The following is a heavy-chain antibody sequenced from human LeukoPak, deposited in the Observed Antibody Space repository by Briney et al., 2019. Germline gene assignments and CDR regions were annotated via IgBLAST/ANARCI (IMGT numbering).Heavy chain of an antibody. CDR2: ISSNGGST. CDR3: ARVGASLPDAFDV. J-gene: IGHJ3*01. D-gene: IGHD4/OR15-4a*01. Sequence: GGSLRLSCAASGITFSNYAMHWVRQAPGKGLQHVSAISSNGGSTYYANSVKGRFTISRNNSKNTLYLQMGSLRAEDMAVYYCARVGASLPDAFDVWGQGTMVTVSS. CDR1: GITFSNYA. V-gene: IGHV3-64*01.